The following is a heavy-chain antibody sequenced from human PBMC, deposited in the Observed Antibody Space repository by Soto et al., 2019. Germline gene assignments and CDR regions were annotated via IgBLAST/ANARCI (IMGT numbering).Heavy chain of an antibody. CDR3: ASDWGDDSAFYDAFQV. CDR1: GFSFSKFA. D-gene: IGHD3-22*01. V-gene: IGHV3-23*01. J-gene: IGHJ3*01. CDR2: ISGDGEST. Sequence: GGSLRLSCAASGFSFSKFAVSWVRQAPGKGLEWVSAISGDGESTFYVDSVKGRFTISRDNSKNALFLQMNALRVEDTAVYYCASDWGDDSAFYDAFQVWGQGTMVTVSS.